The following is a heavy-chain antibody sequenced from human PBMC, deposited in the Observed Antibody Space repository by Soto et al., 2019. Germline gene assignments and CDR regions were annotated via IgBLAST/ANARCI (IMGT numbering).Heavy chain of an antibody. CDR1: GGSISSSNW. V-gene: IGHV4-4*02. J-gene: IGHJ3*02. Sequence: PSETLSLTCAVSGGSISSSNWWSWVRQPPGKGLEWIGEIYHSGSTNYNPSLKSRVTISVDKSKNQFSLKLSSVTAADTAVYYCATDLGRHDGFDIWGQGTMVTVSS. D-gene: IGHD7-27*01. CDR2: IYHSGST. CDR3: ATDLGRHDGFDI.